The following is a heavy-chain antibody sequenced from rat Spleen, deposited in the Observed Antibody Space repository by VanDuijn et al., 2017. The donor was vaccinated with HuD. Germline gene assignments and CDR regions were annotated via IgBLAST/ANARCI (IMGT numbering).Heavy chain of an antibody. J-gene: IGHJ4*01. CDR1: GFTFSDYY. CDR3: TRVWPHYYVMDA. Sequence: EVQLVESGGGLVQPGRSLKLSCAASGFTFSDYYMAWVRQAPKKGLEWVASISYEGSSTYYRDSVKGRFTISRDNAKNALYLQMNNLRSEDTAIYYCTRVWPHYYVMDAWGQGASVTVSS. CDR2: ISYEGSST. V-gene: IGHV5-22*01. D-gene: IGHD3-1*01.